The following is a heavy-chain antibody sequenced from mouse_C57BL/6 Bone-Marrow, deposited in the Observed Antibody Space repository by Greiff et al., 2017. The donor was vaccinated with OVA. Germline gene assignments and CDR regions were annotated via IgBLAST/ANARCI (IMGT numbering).Heavy chain of an antibody. CDR2: IDPSDSET. CDR3: ARIYYYGSSYYFDY. Sequence: QVQLKQPGAELVRPGSSVKLSCKASGYTFTSYWMHWVKQRPIQGLEWIGNIDPSDSETHYNQKFKDKATLTVDKSSSTAYMQLSSLTSEDSAVYYCARIYYYGSSYYFDYWGQGTTLTVSS. V-gene: IGHV1-52*01. CDR1: GYTFTSYW. J-gene: IGHJ2*01. D-gene: IGHD1-1*01.